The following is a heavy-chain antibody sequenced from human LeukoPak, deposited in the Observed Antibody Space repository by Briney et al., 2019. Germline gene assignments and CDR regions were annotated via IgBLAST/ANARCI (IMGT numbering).Heavy chain of an antibody. CDR2: IRPDGSAQ. CDR3: ARATVATAGTE. CDR1: GFIFSSFW. J-gene: IGHJ4*02. Sequence: GGSLRLSCTASGFIFSSFWMTWVRQAPGKGLEWVANIRPDGSAQYYVDSMKGRFTISGGNAKNSLFLQMDSLRVEDTAVYYCARATVATAGTEWGQGTLVTVSP. D-gene: IGHD2-15*01. V-gene: IGHV3-7*01.